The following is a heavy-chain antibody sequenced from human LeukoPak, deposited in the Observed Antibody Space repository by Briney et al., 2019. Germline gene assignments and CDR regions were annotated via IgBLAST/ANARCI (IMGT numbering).Heavy chain of an antibody. CDR3: ARKEQWLPHDAFDI. D-gene: IGHD6-19*01. Sequence: PSETLSLTCAVYGGSFSGYYWSWIRQPPGKGLEWIGEINHSGSTNYNPPLKSRVTISVDTSKNQFSLKLSSVTAADTAVYYCARKEQWLPHDAFDIWGQGTMVTVSS. V-gene: IGHV4-34*01. J-gene: IGHJ3*02. CDR1: GGSFSGYY. CDR2: INHSGST.